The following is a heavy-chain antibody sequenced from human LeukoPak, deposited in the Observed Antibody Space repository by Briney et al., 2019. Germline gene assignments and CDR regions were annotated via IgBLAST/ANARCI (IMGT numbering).Heavy chain of an antibody. CDR2: NYYSVDT. J-gene: IGHJ4*02. CDR3: ARRRYYDSSGYNPTYYFDH. CDR1: GDSIIGSY. Sequence: SETLSLTCTVSGDSIIGSYWSWIRQAPGKGLEWIAYNYYSVDTNYNPSLQSRVTISVDISKKQFSLRLTSVTAADTAVYYCARRRYYDSSGYNPTYYFDHWGQGILVSVSS. D-gene: IGHD3-22*01. V-gene: IGHV4-59*01.